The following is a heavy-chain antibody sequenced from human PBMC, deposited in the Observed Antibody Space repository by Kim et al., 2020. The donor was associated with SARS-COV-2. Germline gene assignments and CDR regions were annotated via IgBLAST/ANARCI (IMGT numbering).Heavy chain of an antibody. D-gene: IGHD5-12*01. CDR2: LNTDSGNT. CDR1: GYTFTKYA. V-gene: IGHV1-3*04. Sequence: ASVKVSCKTSGYTFTKYAMHWVRQAPGQRLEWMGWLNTDSGNTEYSQNFQGRVTITRDTSANTAYMELSSLRSEDTAMYYCVRDDGNTWLFDNWGQGTLVTVSS. J-gene: IGHJ4*02. CDR3: VRDDGNTWLFDN.